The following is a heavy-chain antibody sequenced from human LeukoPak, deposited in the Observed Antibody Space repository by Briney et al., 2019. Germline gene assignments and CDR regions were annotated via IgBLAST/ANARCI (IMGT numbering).Heavy chain of an antibody. Sequence: GESLKISRKGSGYSFTSYWIGWVRQIPGKGLEWMGIIYPGDSDTRYSPSFQGQVTISADKSISTAYLQWSSLKASDTAMYYCARGTDCSSTSCYNQASYYYYMDVWGKGTTVTVSS. CDR2: IYPGDSDT. CDR1: GYSFTSYW. V-gene: IGHV5-51*01. J-gene: IGHJ6*03. CDR3: ARGTDCSSTSCYNQASYYYYMDV. D-gene: IGHD2-2*01.